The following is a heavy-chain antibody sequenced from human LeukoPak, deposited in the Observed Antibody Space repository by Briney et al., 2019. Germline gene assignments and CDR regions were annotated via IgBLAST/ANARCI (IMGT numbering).Heavy chain of an antibody. Sequence: GGSLRLSCAASGFTFSSYGMSWVRQAPGKGLEWVSAISGSGGSTYYADSVKGRFTISRDNSKNTLYLQMNSLRADDTAVYYCAKDRDTMVRGASVYWGQGTLATVSS. CDR1: GFTFSSYG. CDR3: AKDRDTMVRGASVY. V-gene: IGHV3-23*01. D-gene: IGHD3-10*01. J-gene: IGHJ4*02. CDR2: ISGSGGST.